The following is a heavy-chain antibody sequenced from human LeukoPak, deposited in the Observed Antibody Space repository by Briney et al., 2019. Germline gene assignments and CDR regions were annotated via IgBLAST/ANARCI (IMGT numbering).Heavy chain of an antibody. V-gene: IGHV3-48*03. CDR2: ISGSGSTI. CDR3: AALVLDY. J-gene: IGHJ4*02. D-gene: IGHD6-13*01. Sequence: GGSLRLSCAASGFAFRSYETTWVRQAPGKGLEWVSYISGSGSTIYYTDSVKGRFTISRDNATNSLYLQMNSLRAEDTAVYYCAALVLDYWGQGTVVTVSS. CDR1: GFAFRSYE.